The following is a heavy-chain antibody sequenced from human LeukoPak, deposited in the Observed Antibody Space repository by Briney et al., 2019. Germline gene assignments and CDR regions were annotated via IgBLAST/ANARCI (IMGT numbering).Heavy chain of an antibody. V-gene: IGHV3-23*01. D-gene: IGHD6-13*01. Sequence: GGSLRLSCAASGFTFSNYAMSWVRQAPGKGLEWVSSINGRGGSTYYADSVKGRFTISRDNSKNTLYLQMNSLRAEDTAVYYCARSAAAGFSYYSYYLDVWGKGTTVTIFS. J-gene: IGHJ6*03. CDR1: GFTFSNYA. CDR2: INGRGGST. CDR3: ARSAAAGFSYYSYYLDV.